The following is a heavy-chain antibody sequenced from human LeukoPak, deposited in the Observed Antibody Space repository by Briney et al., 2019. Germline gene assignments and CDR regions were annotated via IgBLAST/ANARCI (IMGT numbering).Heavy chain of an antibody. V-gene: IGHV1-58*01. D-gene: IGHD2-21*01. CDR1: GFTFTSSA. CDR2: IVVGSGNT. Sequence: GTSVKVSCKASGFTFTSSAVQWVRQARGQRLEWIGRIVVGSGNTNYAQKFQERVTITRDMSTSTAYMELSSLRSEDTAVYYCAALVSRHAFDIWGQGTMVTVSS. J-gene: IGHJ3*02. CDR3: AALVSRHAFDI.